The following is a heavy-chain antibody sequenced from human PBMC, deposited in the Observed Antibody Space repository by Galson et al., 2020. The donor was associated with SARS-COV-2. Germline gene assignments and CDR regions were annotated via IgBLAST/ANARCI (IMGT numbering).Heavy chain of an antibody. J-gene: IGHJ4*02. CDR1: GLRVSSYT. V-gene: IGHV3-30-3*01. CDR3: ARGLYDVGDFRLAY. CDR2: ISFLEGET. D-gene: IGHD2-21*02. Sequence: GGSLRLSCAASGLRVSSYTLHWLRQAPGKGLEWLALISFLEGETQYADSVKGRFTISRDNSKNTLFLQMNSLGGEDTALYYCARGLYDVGDFRLAYWGQGTLVTVSS.